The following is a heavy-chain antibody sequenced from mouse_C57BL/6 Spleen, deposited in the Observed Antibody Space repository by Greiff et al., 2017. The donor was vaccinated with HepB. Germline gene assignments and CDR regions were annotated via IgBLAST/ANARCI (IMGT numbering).Heavy chain of an antibody. CDR2: IYPGDGDT. CDR1: GYAFSSSW. J-gene: IGHJ3*01. V-gene: IGHV1-82*01. CDR3: ASIYYDYDFAY. Sequence: VMLVESGPELVKPGASVKISCKASGYAFSSSWMNWVKQRPGKGLEWIGRIYPGDGDTNYNGKFKGKATLTADKSSSTAYMQLSSLTSEDSAVYFCASIYYDYDFAYWGQGTLVTVSA. D-gene: IGHD2-4*01.